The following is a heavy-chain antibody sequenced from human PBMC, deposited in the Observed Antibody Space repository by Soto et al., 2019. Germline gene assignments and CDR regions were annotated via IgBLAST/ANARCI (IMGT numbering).Heavy chain of an antibody. Sequence: EVQLVESGGGLVKPGGSLRLSCAASGFTFSSYTMNWVRQAPGKGLAWVSSISSSGSDKYYADSVKGRFTIARDNAKNSLYLQMNSLRADDSAVYYCANKGGMDVWGQGTTVTVSS. J-gene: IGHJ6*02. CDR2: ISSSGSDK. V-gene: IGHV3-21*02. CDR1: GFTFSSYT. CDR3: ANKGGMDV.